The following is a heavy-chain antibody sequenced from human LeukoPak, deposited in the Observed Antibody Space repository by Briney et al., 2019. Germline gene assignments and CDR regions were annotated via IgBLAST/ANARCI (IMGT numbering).Heavy chain of an antibody. D-gene: IGHD6-19*01. Sequence: SETLSLTCTVPGGSIGSYYWNGIRQAPGKGLEWIGYIHYSGSTNHNSSLKSRVTISVDTSKNQYSLKLSSVTAADTAVYYCARDGVAGGFDYWGQGTLVTVSS. CDR3: ARDGVAGGFDY. CDR2: IHYSGST. CDR1: GGSIGSYY. V-gene: IGHV4-59*01. J-gene: IGHJ4*02.